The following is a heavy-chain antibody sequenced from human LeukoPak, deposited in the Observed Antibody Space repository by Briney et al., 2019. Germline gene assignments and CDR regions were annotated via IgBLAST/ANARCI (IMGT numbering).Heavy chain of an antibody. D-gene: IGHD2-2*01. CDR1: GDSVSSNSVT. J-gene: IGHJ5*02. V-gene: IGHV6-1*01. CDR2: TYYRSTWYN. Sequence: SQTLSLTCAISGDSVSSNSVTWNWIRQSLSRGLEWLGRTYYRSTWYNDYAVSVRGRITVNPDTSKNQFSLHLNSVTPEDTAVYYCARRLTQYDCFDPWGQGILVTVSS. CDR3: ARRLTQYDCFDP.